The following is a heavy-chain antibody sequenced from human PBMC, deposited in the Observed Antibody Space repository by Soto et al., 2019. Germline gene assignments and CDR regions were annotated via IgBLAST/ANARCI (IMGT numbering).Heavy chain of an antibody. CDR3: ARERPAAAIGSYYYYGMDV. CDR2: IIPIFGTA. V-gene: IGHV1-69*13. Sequence: SVKVSCKASGGTFSSYAISWVRQAPGQGLEWMGGIIPIFGTANYAQKFQGRVTITADESTSTAYMELSSLRSEDTAVYYCARERPAAAIGSYYYYGMDVWGQGTTVTVSS. D-gene: IGHD2-2*01. CDR1: GGTFSSYA. J-gene: IGHJ6*02.